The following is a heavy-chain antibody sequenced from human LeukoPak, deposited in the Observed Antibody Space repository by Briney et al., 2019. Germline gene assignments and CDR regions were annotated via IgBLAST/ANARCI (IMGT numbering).Heavy chain of an antibody. CDR1: GFTFSSYW. V-gene: IGHV3-7*01. D-gene: IGHD6-6*01. CDR3: ARVGSSSSEYYYYYYMDV. CDR2: IKQDGSEK. Sequence: GGSLRLSCAASGFTFSSYWMSWVRQAPGKGLEWVANIKQDGSEKYYVDSVKGRFTISRDNAKNSLYLQMNSLRAEDTVVYYRARVGSSSSEYYYYYYMDVWGKGTTVTVSS. J-gene: IGHJ6*03.